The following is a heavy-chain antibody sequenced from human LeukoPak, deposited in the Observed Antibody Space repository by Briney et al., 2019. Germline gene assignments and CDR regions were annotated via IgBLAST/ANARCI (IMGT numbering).Heavy chain of an antibody. CDR3: ASDLFPSGSPHTFDY. Sequence: GASVNVSCKASGYTFTNYGISWVRQAPGQGLEWMGWISAYYGNTNYAQKLQGRVTMTTDTSTSTAYMELRSLRSDDTAVYYCASDLFPSGSPHTFDYWGQGTLVTVSS. CDR1: GYTFTNYG. V-gene: IGHV1-18*01. CDR2: ISAYYGNT. J-gene: IGHJ4*02. D-gene: IGHD1-26*01.